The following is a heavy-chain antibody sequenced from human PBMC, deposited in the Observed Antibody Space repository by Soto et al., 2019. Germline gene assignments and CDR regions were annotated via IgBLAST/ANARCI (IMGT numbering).Heavy chain of an antibody. Sequence: QVQLVESGGGVVQPGRSLRLSCAVSGFTVSTYGMHWVRQAPGQGLEWVAVISRDGGTKYYADSVKGRFTISRDNSRNTLFLEMNSLRSDDMAVYYCTGEVASGYWGQGTLVTVSS. CDR2: ISRDGGTK. CDR1: GFTVSTYG. CDR3: TGEVASGY. J-gene: IGHJ4*02. D-gene: IGHD2-8*02. V-gene: IGHV3-30*03.